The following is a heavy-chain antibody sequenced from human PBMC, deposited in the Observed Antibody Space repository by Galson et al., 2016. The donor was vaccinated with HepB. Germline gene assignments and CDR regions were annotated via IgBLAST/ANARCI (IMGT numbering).Heavy chain of an antibody. CDR3: ARSYYDFWSGLGY. J-gene: IGHJ4*02. CDR2: IYSGGYT. D-gene: IGHD3-3*01. Sequence: SLRLSCAASGFTVRSNYMTWVRQAPGQGLQWVSVIYSGGYTYYADSVKGRFTISRDESKNTVHLKMNSLRAEDTALYYCARSYYDFWSGLGYWGQGTLVTVSA. V-gene: IGHV3-53*01. CDR1: GFTVRSNY.